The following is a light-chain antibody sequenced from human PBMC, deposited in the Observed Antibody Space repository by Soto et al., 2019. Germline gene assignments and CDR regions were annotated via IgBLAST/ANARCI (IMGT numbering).Light chain of an antibody. CDR2: GAS. J-gene: IGKJ2*01. CDR1: QSLRSSY. Sequence: PVERATLSCWSRQSLRSSYLAWYQRKPGQAPRLLMFGASRRATGIPDRFNGSGSGTDFILTISRLEPEDVAVYYCQQHGTSPYTFGQGTVVEIK. CDR3: QQHGTSPYT. V-gene: IGKV3-20*01.